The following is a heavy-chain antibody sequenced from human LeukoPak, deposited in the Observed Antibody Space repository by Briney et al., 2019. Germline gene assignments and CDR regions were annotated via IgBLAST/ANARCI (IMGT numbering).Heavy chain of an antibody. CDR1: GGSISSYY. J-gene: IGHJ4*02. Sequence: SETLSLTCTVSGGSISSYYWSWTRQPPGKGLEWIGYIYYSGSTNYNPSLKSRVTISVDTSKNQFSLKLSSVTAADTAVYYCARVRGYDILTGYFDYWGQGTLVTVSS. D-gene: IGHD3-9*01. V-gene: IGHV4-59*01. CDR2: IYYSGST. CDR3: ARVRGYDILTGYFDY.